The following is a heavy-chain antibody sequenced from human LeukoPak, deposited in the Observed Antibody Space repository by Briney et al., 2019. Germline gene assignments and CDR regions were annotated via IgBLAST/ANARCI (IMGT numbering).Heavy chain of an antibody. CDR1: GGSFSGYY. CDR2: INHSGST. V-gene: IGHV4-34*01. J-gene: IGHJ4*02. Sequence: SETLSLTCAVYGGSFSGYYWSWIRQPPGKGLEWIGEINHSGSTNYNPSLKSRVTISVDTSKNQFSLKLSSVTAADTAVYYCAILFGGYWGQGTLVTVSS. CDR3: AILFGGY. D-gene: IGHD3-10*01.